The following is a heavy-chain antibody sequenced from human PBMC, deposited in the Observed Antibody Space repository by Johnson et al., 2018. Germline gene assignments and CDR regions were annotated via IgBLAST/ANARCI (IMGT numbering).Heavy chain of an antibody. D-gene: IGHD3-10*01. CDR2: ISSDGSYE. CDR1: GFTFSSYG. V-gene: IGHV3-30*18. J-gene: IGHJ4*02. Sequence: QVQLQESGGGVVQPGRSLRLSCVASGFTFSSYGMHWVRHTPGKGLEWVAIISSDGSYENYAESGQGRFIISRDNSTSTLYLQRTRLRDPDTAVYFCAKSPAIRGFYLDYWGQGTLVTVSS. CDR3: AKSPAIRGFYLDY.